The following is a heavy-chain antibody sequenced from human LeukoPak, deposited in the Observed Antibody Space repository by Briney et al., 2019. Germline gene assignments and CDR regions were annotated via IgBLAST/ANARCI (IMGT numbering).Heavy chain of an antibody. J-gene: IGHJ4*02. CDR1: GFTFSTYL. D-gene: IGHD3-22*01. CDR3: AKNSRSSGYYLDY. CDR2: ISGSGGST. Sequence: GGSLRLSCTVSGFTFSTYLMSWVRQAPGKGLEWVSTISGSGGSTSYADSVKGRFTISRDNSKNTLYLQMNSLRAEDTALYYCAKNSRSSGYYLDYWGQGTLVTVSS. V-gene: IGHV3-23*01.